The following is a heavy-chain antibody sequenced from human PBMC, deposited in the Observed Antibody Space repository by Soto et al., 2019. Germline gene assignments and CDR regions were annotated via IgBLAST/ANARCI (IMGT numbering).Heavy chain of an antibody. D-gene: IGHD2-15*01. V-gene: IGHV3-15*07. Sequence: EVQLVESAGGLVKPGGSLRLSCVASGFSFNEAWMNWVRQAPGEGLEWVGRIKTSAGGGATDYAAPVQGRFTISRDDSTNALYLHMNSLKTEDTAIYYCTTGSVEGICGQGTTVTVSS. CDR1: GFSFNEAW. CDR2: IKTSAGGGAT. J-gene: IGHJ6*02. CDR3: TTGSVEGI.